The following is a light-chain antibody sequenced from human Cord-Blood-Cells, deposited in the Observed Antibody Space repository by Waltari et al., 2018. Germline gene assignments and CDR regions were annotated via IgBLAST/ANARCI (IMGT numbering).Light chain of an antibody. CDR1: QSVSSN. J-gene: IGKJ1*01. V-gene: IGKV3-15*01. CDR3: QQYNNWPKT. Sequence: EIVMTQSPATLSVSPGERATLSCRASQSVSSNLAWYQQKPDQAPRLLIYGASTRATGIPARFSGSGSGTEFTLTISSLPSEDFAVYYCQQYNNWPKTFGQGTKVEIK. CDR2: GAS.